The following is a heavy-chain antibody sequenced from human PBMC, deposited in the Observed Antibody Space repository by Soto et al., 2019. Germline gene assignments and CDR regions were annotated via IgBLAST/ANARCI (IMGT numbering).Heavy chain of an antibody. CDR3: ARIPGYSRSEPIDDAFDI. Sequence: SVKVSCKASGGTFSSYTISWVRQAPGQGLEWMGRIIPILGIANYAQKFQGGVTITADKSTSTAYMELSSLRSEDTAVYYCARIPGYSRSEPIDDAFDIWGQGTMVTVSS. CDR1: GGTFSSYT. CDR2: IIPILGIA. J-gene: IGHJ3*02. V-gene: IGHV1-69*02. D-gene: IGHD6-13*01.